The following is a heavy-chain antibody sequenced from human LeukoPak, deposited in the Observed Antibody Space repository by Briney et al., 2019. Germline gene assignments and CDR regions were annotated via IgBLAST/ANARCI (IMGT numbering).Heavy chain of an antibody. D-gene: IGHD2-21*02. V-gene: IGHV4-39*02. J-gene: IGHJ4*02. CDR2: IYYSGST. CDR1: GGSISSSSYY. CDR3: AREYCGGDCYSPLYFDY. Sequence: SETLSLTCTVSGGSISSSSYYWGWIRQPPGKGLEWIGSIYYSGSTYYNPSLKNRVTISVDTSKNQFSLKLSSVTAADTAVYYCAREYCGGDCYSPLYFDYWGQGTLVTVSS.